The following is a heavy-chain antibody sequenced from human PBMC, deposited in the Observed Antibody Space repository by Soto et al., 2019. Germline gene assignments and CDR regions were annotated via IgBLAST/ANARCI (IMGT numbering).Heavy chain of an antibody. CDR2: INHSGST. J-gene: IGHJ5*02. CDR3: ARNARQWLRRWFDP. Sequence: QVQLQQWGAGLLKPSETLSLTCAVYGGSFSGYYWSWIRQPPGKGLEWIGEINHSGSTNYNPSLKSRVTIAVDTSKNQFSLKLSSVTAADTDVYYCARNARQWLRRWFDPWGQGTLVTVSS. D-gene: IGHD3-22*01. CDR1: GGSFSGYY. V-gene: IGHV4-34*01.